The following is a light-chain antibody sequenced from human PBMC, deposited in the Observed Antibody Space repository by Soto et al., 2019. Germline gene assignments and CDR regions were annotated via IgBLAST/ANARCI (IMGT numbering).Light chain of an antibody. CDR3: QKYTRYYG. CDR2: DAS. J-gene: IGKJ3*01. V-gene: IGKV1-5*01. Sequence: DIQMTQSPSTLSASVGDRVTITCRASQSISSWLAWYQQKPGKAPKLLIYDASSLESGVPSRFSGSGSGTEFTLTISSLQPDDFANYYWQKYTRYYGFGHGTKVDIK. CDR1: QSISSW.